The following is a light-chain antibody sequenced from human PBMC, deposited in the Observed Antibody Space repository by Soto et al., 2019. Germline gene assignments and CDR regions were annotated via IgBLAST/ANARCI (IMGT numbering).Light chain of an antibody. CDR2: WAS. V-gene: IGKV4-1*01. CDR3: HQYADTPRT. CDR1: QSVLYSLNNKNY. Sequence: DIVMTQSPDSLAVSLGERATINCKSSQSVLYSLNNKNYLAWYQKKPGQPPKLLIYWASNRESGVPDRFSGSGSATDFTLTISSLQAEDVATYYCHQYADTPRTFGQGTKVEIK. J-gene: IGKJ1*01.